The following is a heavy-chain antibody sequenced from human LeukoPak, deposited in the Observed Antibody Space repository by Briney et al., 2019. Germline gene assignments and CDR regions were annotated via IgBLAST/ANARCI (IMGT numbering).Heavy chain of an antibody. Sequence: PGGSLRLSCAASGFTFSNYAMSWVRQAPGKGLEWLSSISGSGSSTYYADSVKGRFTISRDNSKNMLYLQMISLRADDTAVYFCAKVDGITIFEVFDYWGQGTLVTVSS. CDR2: ISGSGSST. D-gene: IGHD3-3*01. V-gene: IGHV3-23*01. J-gene: IGHJ4*02. CDR3: AKVDGITIFEVFDY. CDR1: GFTFSNYA.